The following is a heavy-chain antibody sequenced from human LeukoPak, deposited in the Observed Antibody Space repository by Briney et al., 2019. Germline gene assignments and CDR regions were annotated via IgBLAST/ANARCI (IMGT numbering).Heavy chain of an antibody. Sequence: KPSETLSLTCSVSGTSISANYWSWIRQPPGKGLEWLGCIFCSGGTNYKPSLKSRITISVDTSKNQLSLRLSSVTAADTAVYYCARHVDYWGQGTLVTVSS. V-gene: IGHV4-59*08. J-gene: IGHJ4*02. CDR3: ARHVDY. CDR1: GTSISANY. CDR2: IFCSGGT.